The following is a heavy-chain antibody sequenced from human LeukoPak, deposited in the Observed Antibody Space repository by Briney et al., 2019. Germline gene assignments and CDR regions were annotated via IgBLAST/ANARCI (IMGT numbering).Heavy chain of an antibody. CDR3: ARRGSYYDY. D-gene: IGHD3-10*01. CDR2: INPKSGAT. Sequence: ASVKVSCKASGYTFTDYYIHWVRHAPGQRFEWMGWINPKSGATHYVERFQGRVTMTTDTSISTVYMELTRLTSDDTATYYCARRGSYYDYWGQGTLVTVSS. CDR1: GYTFTDYY. V-gene: IGHV1-2*02. J-gene: IGHJ4*02.